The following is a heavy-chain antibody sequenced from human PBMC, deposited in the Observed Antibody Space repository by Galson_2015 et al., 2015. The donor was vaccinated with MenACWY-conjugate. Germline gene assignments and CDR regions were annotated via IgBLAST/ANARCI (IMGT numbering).Heavy chain of an antibody. J-gene: IGHJ5*02. V-gene: IGHV5-10-1*01. Sequence: QSGAEVKKPGESLKISCKGSGYSFTSYWISWLRQMPGKGLEWMGRIDPSDSYTNYSPSFQGHVTISADKSISTAYLQWSSLKASDTAMYYCARHLALYSSRGWFDPWGQGTLVTVSS. CDR3: ARHLALYSSRGWFDP. CDR2: IDPSDSYT. CDR1: GYSFTSYW. D-gene: IGHD6-13*01.